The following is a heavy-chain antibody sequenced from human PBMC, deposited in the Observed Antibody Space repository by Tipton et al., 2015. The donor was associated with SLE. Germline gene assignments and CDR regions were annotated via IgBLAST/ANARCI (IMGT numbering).Heavy chain of an antibody. CDR1: GGSISSYY. J-gene: IGHJ6*02. CDR2: IYYSGST. D-gene: IGHD6-13*01. V-gene: IGHV4-59*01. Sequence: TLSLTCTVSGGSISSYYWSWIRQPPGKGLEWIGYIYYSGSTNYNPSLKSRVTISVDTSKNQFSLKLSSVTAADTAVYYCAREGDSSSWYARGHYGMDVWGQGTTVPVSS. CDR3: AREGDSSSWYARGHYGMDV.